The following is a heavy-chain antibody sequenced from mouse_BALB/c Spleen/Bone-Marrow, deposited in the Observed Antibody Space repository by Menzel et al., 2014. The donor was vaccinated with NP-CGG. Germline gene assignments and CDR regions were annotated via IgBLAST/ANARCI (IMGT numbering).Heavy chain of an antibody. CDR2: ISTYSGNT. CDR3: ASPIYYGNYEGFAY. D-gene: IGHD2-1*01. V-gene: IGHV1-67*01. CDR1: GYTFTDYA. Sequence: VKLMESGPELVRPGVSVKISCKGSGYTFTDYAMHWVEQSHAKSLEWIGVISTYSGNTNYNQKFKGKATMTVDKSSSTAYMELARLTSEDSAIYYCASPIYYGNYEGFAYWGQGTLVTVSA. J-gene: IGHJ3*01.